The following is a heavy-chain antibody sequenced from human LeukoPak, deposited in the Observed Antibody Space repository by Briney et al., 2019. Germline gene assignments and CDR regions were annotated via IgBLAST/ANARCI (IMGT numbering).Heavy chain of an antibody. J-gene: IGHJ4*02. CDR1: GFTFSSYS. CDR2: ISSSSSYI. D-gene: IGHD6-13*01. CDR3: ARNGIAAPLPDY. V-gene: IGHV3-21*01. Sequence: GGSLRLSCAASGFTFSSYSMNWVRQAPGKGLEWVSSISSSSSYIYYADSVKGRFTISRDNAKNSLYLQMNSLRAEDTAVYYCARNGIAAPLPDYWGQGTLVTVSS.